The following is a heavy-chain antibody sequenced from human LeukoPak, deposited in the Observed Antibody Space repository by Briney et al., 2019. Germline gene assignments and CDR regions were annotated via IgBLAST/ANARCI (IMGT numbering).Heavy chain of an antibody. CDR2: IYSGGSA. D-gene: IGHD3-9*01. Sequence: GGSLRLSCAASGFTVSSNYMSWVRQAPGKGLEWVSVIYSGGSAYYADSVKGRFTISRDNSKNTLYLQMNSLRAEDTAVYYCAKDSRYDILTGYYIHYYYYYGMDVWGQGTTVTVSS. CDR3: AKDSRYDILTGYYIHYYYYYGMDV. V-gene: IGHV3-53*01. J-gene: IGHJ6*02. CDR1: GFTVSSNY.